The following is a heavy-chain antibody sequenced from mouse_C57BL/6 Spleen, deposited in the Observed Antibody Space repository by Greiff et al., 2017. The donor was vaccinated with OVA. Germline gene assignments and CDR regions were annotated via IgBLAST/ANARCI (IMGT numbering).Heavy chain of an antibody. D-gene: IGHD2-2*01. CDR3: AREEGYPAWFAY. Sequence: VQLQQSGPELVKPGASVKMSCKASGYTFTDYNMHWVKQSHGKSLEWIGYINPNNGGTSYNQKFKGKATLTVNKSSSTAYMELRSLTSEDSAVYYCAREEGYPAWFAYWGQGTLVTVSA. CDR1: GYTFTDYN. J-gene: IGHJ3*01. V-gene: IGHV1-22*01. CDR2: INPNNGGT.